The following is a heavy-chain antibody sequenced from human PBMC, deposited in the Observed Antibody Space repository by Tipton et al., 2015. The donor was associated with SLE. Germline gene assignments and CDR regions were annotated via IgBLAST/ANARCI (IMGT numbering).Heavy chain of an antibody. CDR3: AIRLGYCSSTSCLVFRY. J-gene: IGHJ4*02. CDR1: GGSFSGYY. Sequence: LRLSCAVYGGSFSGYYWSWIRQPPGKGLEWIGEINNSGSTNYNPSLKSRVTISVDTSKNQFSLKLSSVTAAATAVYYGAIRLGYCSSTSCLVFRYWGQGTLVTVSS. D-gene: IGHD2-2*01. V-gene: IGHV4-34*01. CDR2: INNSGST.